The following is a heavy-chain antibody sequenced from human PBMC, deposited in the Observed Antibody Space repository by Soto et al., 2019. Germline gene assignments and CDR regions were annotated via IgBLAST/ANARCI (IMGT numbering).Heavy chain of an antibody. CDR3: ASSSLYGMDV. CDR1: RDAIVSNNR. CDR2: IYHTGTT. V-gene: IGHV4-38-2*01. Sequence: SATLSPTVVVSRDAIVSNNRWAWIRQPPGRGLEWVASIYHTGTTYYHPSLKSRVTISVDTSKNQFSLNVRSVTAADSAVYYCASSSLYGMDVWGQGTTVT. J-gene: IGHJ6*02.